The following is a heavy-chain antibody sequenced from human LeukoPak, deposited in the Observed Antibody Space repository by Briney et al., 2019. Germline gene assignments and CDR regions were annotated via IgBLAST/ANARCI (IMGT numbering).Heavy chain of an antibody. CDR3: LRRPRRVVAAAPRAFDS. V-gene: IGHV4-34*01. D-gene: IGHD2-15*01. CDR2: INHSGST. CDR1: GESLNIYY. J-gene: IGHJ3*02. Sequence: SETLSLTCAVYGESLNIYYWSWIRQPPGKGLEWIGEINHSGSTNNNPSLKRRVTISVDTSKNQFSLKLSSLTAADSPVYSWLRRPRRVVAAAPRAFDSWGEGTMVTVSS.